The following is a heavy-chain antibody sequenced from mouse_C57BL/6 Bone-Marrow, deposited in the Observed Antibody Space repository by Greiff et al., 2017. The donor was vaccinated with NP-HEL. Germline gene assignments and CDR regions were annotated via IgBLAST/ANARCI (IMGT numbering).Heavy chain of an antibody. D-gene: IGHD3-2*02. Sequence: VQLQQSGAELVRPGASVKLSCTASGFNIKDDYMHWVKQRPEQGLEWIGWFDPENGDTEYASKFQGKATITADTSSNTAYLQLSSLTSEDTAVYYCTTVDSSGWFAYWGQGTLVTVSA. J-gene: IGHJ3*01. CDR2: FDPENGDT. V-gene: IGHV14-4*01. CDR1: GFNIKDDY. CDR3: TTVDSSGWFAY.